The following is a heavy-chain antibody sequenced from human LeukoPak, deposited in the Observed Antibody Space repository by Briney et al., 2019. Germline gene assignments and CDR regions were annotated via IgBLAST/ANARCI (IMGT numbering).Heavy chain of an antibody. CDR1: GYTFTSYD. CDR3: ARDNNVVVPAAYGGWFDP. Sequence: GASVKVSCKASGYTFTSYDINWVRQAPGQGLEWMGIINPSGGSTSYAQKFQGRVTMTRDTSTSTVYMELSSLRSEDTAVYYCARDNNVVVPAAYGGWFDPWGQGTLVTVSS. J-gene: IGHJ5*02. CDR2: INPSGGST. D-gene: IGHD2-2*01. V-gene: IGHV1-46*01.